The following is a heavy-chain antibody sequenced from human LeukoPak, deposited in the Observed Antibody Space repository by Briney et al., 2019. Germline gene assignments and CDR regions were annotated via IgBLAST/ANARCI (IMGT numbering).Heavy chain of an antibody. V-gene: IGHV3-23*01. CDR3: AREALGGGGY. J-gene: IGHJ4*02. CDR1: GFTFSSYA. CDR2: ISAGGGST. Sequence: PGGSLRLSCAASGFTFSSYAMSWVRQAPGKGLEWVAGISAGGGSTYYADSVKGRFTISRDNSKNTLYLQMNSLRAEDTAVYYCAREALGGGGYWGQGTLVTVSS. D-gene: IGHD3-10*01.